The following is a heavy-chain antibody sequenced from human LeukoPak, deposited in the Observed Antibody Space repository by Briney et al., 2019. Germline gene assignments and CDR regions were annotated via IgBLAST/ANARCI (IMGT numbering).Heavy chain of an antibody. V-gene: IGHV1-2*02. D-gene: IGHD7-27*01. J-gene: IGHJ4*02. CDR1: GYIFTNYY. Sequence: ASVKVSCKASGYIFTNYYMHWVRQAPGQGLEWMGWINPNSGVTNYVQNFQGRVTMAGDTSISTAYLDLKRLRSDDTAIYYCARDPGANYFDFWGQGTLVTVSS. CDR3: ARDPGANYFDF. CDR2: INPNSGVT.